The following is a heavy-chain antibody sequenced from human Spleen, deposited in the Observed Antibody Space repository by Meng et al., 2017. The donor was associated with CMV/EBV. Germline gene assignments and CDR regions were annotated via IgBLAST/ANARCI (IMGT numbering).Heavy chain of an antibody. V-gene: IGHV3-30*02. Sequence: GESLKISCVASGFTFSNYGMNWVRQVPGKGLEWVSFIRHDVRGNYYADSVKGRFSISRDNSKNTLYLQMNSLRAEDTAVYYCAKGSDFWSGYFDYWGQGTLLPFSS. J-gene: IGHJ4*02. CDR1: GFTFSNYG. CDR3: AKGSDFWSGYFDY. CDR2: IRHDVRGN. D-gene: IGHD3-3*01.